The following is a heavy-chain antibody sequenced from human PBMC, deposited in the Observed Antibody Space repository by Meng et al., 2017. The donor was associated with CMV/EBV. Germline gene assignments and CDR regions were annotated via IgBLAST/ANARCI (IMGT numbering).Heavy chain of an antibody. Sequence: GGSLRLSCAASGFTFSSYSMNWVHQAPGKGLEWVSSISSSSSYIYYADSVKGRFTISRDNAKSSLYLQMNSLRAEDTAVYYCARRYSWNDGSWGIVVGEDWTPTNYYYYGMDVWGQGTTVTVSS. V-gene: IGHV3-21*01. CDR1: GFTFSSYS. CDR2: ISSSSSYI. CDR3: ARRYSWNDGSWGIVVGEDWTPTNYYYYGMDV. D-gene: IGHD1-1*01. J-gene: IGHJ6*02.